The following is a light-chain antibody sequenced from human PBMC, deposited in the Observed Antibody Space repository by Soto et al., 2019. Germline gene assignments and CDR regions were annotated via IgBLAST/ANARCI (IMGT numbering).Light chain of an antibody. CDR1: HSVANNY. CDR3: QQYGGSPPWT. J-gene: IGKJ1*01. CDR2: AAS. V-gene: IGKV3-20*01. Sequence: LVLAQSPATLSLSPGERATISCRASHSVANNYLAWYQQKHGQAPRLIIFAASSMATGVPHRFTASGSGTDFTLTISRVEPEEFAVYFCQQYGGSPPWTFGQGTKVDSK.